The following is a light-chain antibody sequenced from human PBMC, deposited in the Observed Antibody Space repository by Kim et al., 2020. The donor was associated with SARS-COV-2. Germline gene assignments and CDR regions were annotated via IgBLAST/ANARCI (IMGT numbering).Light chain of an antibody. CDR3: CSYAGSYTFDYV. V-gene: IGLV2-11*01. CDR2: DVS. Sequence: SVTISCTGTSSDVGGYNYVSWYQRHPGKAPKLMIYDVSKRPSGVPDRFSGSKSGNTASLTISGLQAEDEADYYCCSYAGSYTFDYVFGTGTKVTVL. J-gene: IGLJ1*01. CDR1: SSDVGGYNY.